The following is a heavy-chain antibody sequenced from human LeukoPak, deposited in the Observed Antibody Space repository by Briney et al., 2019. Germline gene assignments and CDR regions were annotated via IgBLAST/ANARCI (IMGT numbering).Heavy chain of an antibody. D-gene: IGHD3-10*01. CDR3: AVYYYGSFPPTNFDY. CDR1: GFTASSRY. V-gene: IGHV3-66*01. J-gene: IGHJ4*02. Sequence: GGSLRLSCAVSGFTASSRYISWVRQAPGKGLEWVSFIYTDGSTYYAESVKGRFTISRDISKNTAYLQMNSLRAEDTAPYFCAVYYYGSFPPTNFDYWGQGTLVTVSS. CDR2: IYTDGST.